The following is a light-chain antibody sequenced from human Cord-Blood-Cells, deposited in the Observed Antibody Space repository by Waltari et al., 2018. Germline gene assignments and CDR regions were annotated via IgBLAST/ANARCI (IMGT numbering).Light chain of an antibody. CDR1: SSDVGGYNY. J-gene: IGLJ1*01. V-gene: IGLV2-11*01. CDR3: CSYAGSYTLYV. CDR2: DVS. Sequence: QSALTQPRSVSGSPGQSVTISCPGTSSDVGGYNYVSWYQKHPGKAPKLMIYDVSKRPSGVPDRFSGSKSGNTASLTISGLQAEDEADYYCCSYAGSYTLYVFGTGTKVTVL.